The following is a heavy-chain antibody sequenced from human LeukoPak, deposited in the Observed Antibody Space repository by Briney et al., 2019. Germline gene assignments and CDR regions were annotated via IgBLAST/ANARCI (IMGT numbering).Heavy chain of an antibody. CDR1: GFTFSSYW. D-gene: IGHD3-10*01. CDR2: IKQDRSEK. CDR3: ARDQGSGINYYYYYMDV. V-gene: IGHV3-7*01. Sequence: SGGSLRLSCAASGFTFSSYWMSWVRQAPGKGLEWMANIKQDRSEKYYVDSVKGRFTISRDNAKTSLYLQMNSLRAEDTAVYTCARDQGSGINYYYYYMDVWGKGTTVTVSS. J-gene: IGHJ6*03.